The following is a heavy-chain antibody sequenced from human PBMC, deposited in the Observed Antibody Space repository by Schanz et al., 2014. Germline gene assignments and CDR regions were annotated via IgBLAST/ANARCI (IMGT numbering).Heavy chain of an antibody. V-gene: IGHV3-48*01. CDR1: GITFSGYS. J-gene: IGHJ5*02. D-gene: IGHD3-3*01. Sequence: VQLVESGGGLAQPGGSLRLSCAASGITFSGYSMNWVRQAPGKGLEWVSYISGSSSTKYYADSVKGRFTISRDNGKKSLYLQMNSLRAEDTALYFCARCMGEWLIYPNWFDPWGQGTLVTVSS. CDR3: ARCMGEWLIYPNWFDP. CDR2: ISGSSSTK.